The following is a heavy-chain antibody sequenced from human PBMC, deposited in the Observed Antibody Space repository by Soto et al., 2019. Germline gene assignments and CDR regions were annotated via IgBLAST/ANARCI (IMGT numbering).Heavy chain of an antibody. CDR1: GFTFSSYA. J-gene: IGHJ4*02. V-gene: IGHV3-23*01. CDR3: PKDASQYDFFCGYLIRWLDY. Sequence: GGTLRLSCAASGFTFSSYAMSWVRQAPGKGLEWVSAISGSGGSTYYADSVKGRFTISRDNSKNTLYLQMNSLRAEDTAVYYCPKDASQYDFFCGYLIRWLDYWGQGTLVTVS. CDR2: ISGSGGST. D-gene: IGHD3-3*01.